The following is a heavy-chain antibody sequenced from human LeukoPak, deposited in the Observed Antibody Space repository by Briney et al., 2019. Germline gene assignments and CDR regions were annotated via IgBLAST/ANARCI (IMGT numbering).Heavy chain of an antibody. Sequence: SETLSHTATVSGVSISTYYASCILQPAGKGLEWIGRIFTSGSTNYNSYLKSRVTMSVDTSKNRFSLKLSSVTAADTAVYYCARDGPRIVGATTFDAFDIWGQGTMVTVSS. CDR3: ARDGPRIVGATTFDAFDI. J-gene: IGHJ3*02. V-gene: IGHV4-4*07. CDR2: IFTSGST. CDR1: GVSISTYY. D-gene: IGHD1-26*01.